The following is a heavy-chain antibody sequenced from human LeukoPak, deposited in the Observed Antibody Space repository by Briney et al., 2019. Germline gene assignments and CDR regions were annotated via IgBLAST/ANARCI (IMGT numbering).Heavy chain of an antibody. Sequence: SETLSLTCTVSGGSISSYYWSWIRQPPGKGLEWIGYIYYSGSTNYNPSLKSRVTISVDTSKNQFSLKLSSVTAADTAVYYCARGNYGSGSYHVPYFDYWGQGTLVTVSS. CDR1: GGSISSYY. J-gene: IGHJ4*02. D-gene: IGHD3-10*01. CDR2: IYYSGST. CDR3: ARGNYGSGSYHVPYFDY. V-gene: IGHV4-59*01.